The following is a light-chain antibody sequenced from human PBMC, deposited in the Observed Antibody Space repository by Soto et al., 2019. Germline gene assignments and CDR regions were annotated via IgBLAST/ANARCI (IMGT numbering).Light chain of an antibody. Sequence: QSVLTQPPSASGTPGQRVTISCSGGSSNIGSNTVNWYQQLPGTAPKLLIYSNNQRPSRVPDRFSGSKSGTSASLAISGLQSEDEADYYCAAWDDSLNGHVFGTGTKVTVL. CDR2: SNN. CDR3: AAWDDSLNGHV. CDR1: SSNIGSNT. V-gene: IGLV1-44*01. J-gene: IGLJ1*01.